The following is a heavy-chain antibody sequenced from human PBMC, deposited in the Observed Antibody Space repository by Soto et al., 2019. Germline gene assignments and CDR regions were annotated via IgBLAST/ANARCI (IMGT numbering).Heavy chain of an antibody. CDR2: VKSKADGGSG. D-gene: IGHD1-26*01. CDR1: GFPFINAW. J-gene: IGHJ4*01. CDR3: TTDSRTTLPEIRFDY. V-gene: IGHV3-15*07. Sequence: TGGSLRLSCAASGFPFINAWINWVRQVPGKGLEWVGRVKSKADGGSGDYAAPVKGRFVVSRDDSKDIVYLQMNSLKIEDTGVYYCTTDSRTTLPEIRFDYWGHGTQVTVSS.